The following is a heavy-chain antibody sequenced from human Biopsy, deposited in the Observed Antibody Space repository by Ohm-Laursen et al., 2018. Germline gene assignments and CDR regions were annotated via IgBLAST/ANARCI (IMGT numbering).Heavy chain of an antibody. CDR2: LNPVSGNS. Sequence: SSVKVSCKASGHTFTSYDITWVRQASGQGPEWIGWLNPVSGNSNFGQKFRGRVTVTSDTSISTAYMELSGLTSDDTATYYCGRAVRNQLLTDPWGQGTLVTVTS. CDR3: GRAVRNQLLTDP. CDR1: GHTFTSYD. V-gene: IGHV1-8*01. D-gene: IGHD1-7*01. J-gene: IGHJ5*02.